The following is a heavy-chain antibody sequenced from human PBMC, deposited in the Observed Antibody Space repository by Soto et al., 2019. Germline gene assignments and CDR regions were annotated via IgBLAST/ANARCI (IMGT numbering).Heavy chain of an antibody. CDR3: TRDSKRGYSGYDKLDY. J-gene: IGHJ4*02. CDR1: GGSISSYY. Sequence: SETLSLTCTVSGGSISSYYWSWIRQPPGKGLEWIGYIYYSGSTNSNPSLKSRVTISVDTSKNQFSLKLSSVTAVDTAVYYCTRDSKRGYSGYDKLDYWGQGTLVTVSS. CDR2: IYYSGST. D-gene: IGHD5-12*01. V-gene: IGHV4-59*01.